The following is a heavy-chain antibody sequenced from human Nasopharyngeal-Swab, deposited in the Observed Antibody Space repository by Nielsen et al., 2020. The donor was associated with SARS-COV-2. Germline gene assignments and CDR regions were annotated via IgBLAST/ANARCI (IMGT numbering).Heavy chain of an antibody. D-gene: IGHD2-15*01. CDR1: GFIFSDSA. V-gene: IGHV3-73*01. CDR2: IRSKANSYAT. Sequence: GGFLRLSCAASGFIFSDSAIHWVRQASGQGLEWVGRIRSKANSYATAYAASVKGRFTISRDDSKNTAYLQMSSLKTEDTAVYYCTRHAHCSGGSCYRGHNWFDPWGQGTLVTVSS. J-gene: IGHJ5*02. CDR3: TRHAHCSGGSCYRGHNWFDP.